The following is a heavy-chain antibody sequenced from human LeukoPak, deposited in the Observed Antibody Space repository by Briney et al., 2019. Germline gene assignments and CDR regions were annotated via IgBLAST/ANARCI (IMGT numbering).Heavy chain of an antibody. V-gene: IGHV3-30-3*01. D-gene: IGHD6-19*01. CDR3: ARDIGVGGTVGIPDY. J-gene: IGHJ4*02. CDR1: GFTFSGHA. CDR2: ISNDGNNN. Sequence: SGRSLRLSCAASGFTFSGHAMHWVRQAPGKGLECVAAISNDGNNNHHTDSVKGRFTISRDNSKNTLYLQMSSLRTEDTAVYYCARDIGVGGTVGIPDYWGQGILVTVSS.